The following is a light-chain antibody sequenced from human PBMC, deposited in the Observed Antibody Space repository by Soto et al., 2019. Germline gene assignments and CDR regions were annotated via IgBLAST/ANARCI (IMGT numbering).Light chain of an antibody. CDR2: STS. CDR3: QQYGDSQT. Sequence: EIVLTQSPATLSLSPGERATLSCRASQRVSSNKFAWYQQKPGQAPRLLIYSTSNRATGIPDRFRGSGSPTDFTLTINRLEPEDFAVYYCQQYGDSQTFGEGTKVDIK. J-gene: IGKJ1*01. V-gene: IGKV3D-20*01. CDR1: QRVSSNK.